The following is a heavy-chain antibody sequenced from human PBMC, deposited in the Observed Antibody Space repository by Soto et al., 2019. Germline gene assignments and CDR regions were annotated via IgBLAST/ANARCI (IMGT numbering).Heavy chain of an antibody. D-gene: IGHD3-10*01. CDR1: GGSISSSSYY. Sequence: PSETLSLTCTVSGGSISSSSYYWGWIRQPPGKGLEWIGSIYYSGSTYYNPSLKSRVTISVDTSKNQFSLKLSSVTAADTAVYYCAIPRGYFGSVSYHYYYGMDVWGQGTTVTVSS. CDR2: IYYSGST. J-gene: IGHJ6*02. CDR3: AIPRGYFGSVSYHYYYGMDV. V-gene: IGHV4-39*01.